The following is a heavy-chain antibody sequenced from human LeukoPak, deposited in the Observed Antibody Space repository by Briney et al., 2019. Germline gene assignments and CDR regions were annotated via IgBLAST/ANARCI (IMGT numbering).Heavy chain of an antibody. V-gene: IGHV3-23*01. D-gene: IGHD2-15*01. J-gene: IGHJ5*02. CDR2: ISGSGGST. CDR3: ANLGIVVVVAATTWFDH. Sequence: SGGSLRLSCAASGFTFSSYAMSWVRQAPGKGLEWVSAISGSGGSTYYADSVKGRFTISRDNSKNTLYLQMNSLSAEDTAVYYCANLGIVVVVAATTWFDHWGQGTLVTVSS. CDR1: GFTFSSYA.